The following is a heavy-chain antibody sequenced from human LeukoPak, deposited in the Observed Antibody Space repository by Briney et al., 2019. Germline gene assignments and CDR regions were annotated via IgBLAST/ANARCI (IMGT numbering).Heavy chain of an antibody. J-gene: IGHJ4*02. D-gene: IGHD3-3*01. V-gene: IGHV3-23*01. CDR2: ISGSGGST. CDR1: GFTFSSYA. Sequence: HPGGSLRLSCAASGFTFSSYAMSWVRQAPGKGLEWVSAISGSGGSTYYADSVKGRFTISRDNSKNTLYLQMNSLRAEDTAVHYCAKTLYDFWSGYSYYFDYWGQGTLVTVSS. CDR3: AKTLYDFWSGYSYYFDY.